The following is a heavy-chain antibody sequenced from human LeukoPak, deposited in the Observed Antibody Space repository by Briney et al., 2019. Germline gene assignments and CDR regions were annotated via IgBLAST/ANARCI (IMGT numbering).Heavy chain of an antibody. Sequence: SETLSLTCTVSGGSISSYYWSWIRQPPGKGLEWIGYIYYSGSTNYNPSLKSRVTISVDTSKNQFSLKLSSVTAADTAVYYCARHEGYGSFDYWGQGTLVTVSS. CDR3: ARHEGYGSFDY. V-gene: IGHV4-59*08. CDR2: IYYSGST. J-gene: IGHJ4*02. D-gene: IGHD5-12*01. CDR1: GGSISSYY.